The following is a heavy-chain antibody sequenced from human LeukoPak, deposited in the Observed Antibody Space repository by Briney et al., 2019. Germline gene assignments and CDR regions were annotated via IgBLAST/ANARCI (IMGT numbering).Heavy chain of an antibody. J-gene: IGHJ5*02. CDR2: IYYSGST. V-gene: IGHV4-59*01. CDR3: ARGGPPYDFWSGYSFGP. CDR1: GGSISSYY. Sequence: SETLSLTCIVSGGSISSYYWSWIRQPPGKGLEWIGYIYYSGSTNYNPSLKSRVTISVDTSKNQFSLKLSSVTAADTAVYYCARGGPPYDFWSGYSFGPWGQGTLVTVSS. D-gene: IGHD3-3*01.